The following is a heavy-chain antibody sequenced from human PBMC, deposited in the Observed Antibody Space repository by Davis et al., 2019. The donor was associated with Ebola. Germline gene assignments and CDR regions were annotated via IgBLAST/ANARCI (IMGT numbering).Heavy chain of an antibody. CDR1: GFTFSRYG. CDR3: AKATGMGTTGSSDY. V-gene: IGHV3-30*18. D-gene: IGHD4-17*01. CDR2: ISYDGSMK. J-gene: IGHJ4*02. Sequence: GESLKISCEASGFTFSRYGMHWVRQAPGKGLEWVAAISYDGSMKYYADSVKGRFSISRDNSKNTLYQQMNSLRADDTAVYYCAKATGMGTTGSSDYWGQGTLVTVSS.